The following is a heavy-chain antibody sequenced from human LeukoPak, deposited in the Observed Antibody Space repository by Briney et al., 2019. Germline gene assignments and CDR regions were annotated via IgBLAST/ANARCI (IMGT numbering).Heavy chain of an antibody. V-gene: IGHV1-69*05. D-gene: IGHD3-10*01. CDR3: ARGGGMQRFDY. CDR1: GGTFSSYS. CDR2: IIPIFGTA. J-gene: IGHJ4*02. Sequence: SVKVSCKASGGTFSSYSISWVRQPPGQGREWMVGIIPIFGTANYAHKLQGRVTITTDESTSTAYMELSSLRSEDTAVYYCARGGGMQRFDYWGEGTLVTVSS.